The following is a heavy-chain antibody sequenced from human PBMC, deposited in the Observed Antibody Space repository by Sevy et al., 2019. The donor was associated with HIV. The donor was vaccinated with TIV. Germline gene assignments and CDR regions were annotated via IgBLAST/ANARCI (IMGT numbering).Heavy chain of an antibody. Sequence: GGSLRLSCAASGFTFTTYGMHWVRQAPGKGLEWVAVISYDGSNTYYTDSVKGRFTISRDSSKNTLYLQMNSLRAEDTAVYFCARDGGYDSRGYDLSNYWGQGTLVTVSS. CDR1: GFTFTTYG. CDR3: ARDGGYDSRGYDLSNY. V-gene: IGHV3-30-3*01. CDR2: ISYDGSNT. D-gene: IGHD3-22*01. J-gene: IGHJ4*02.